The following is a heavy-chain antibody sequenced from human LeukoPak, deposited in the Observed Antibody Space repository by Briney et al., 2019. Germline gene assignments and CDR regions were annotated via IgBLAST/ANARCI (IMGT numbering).Heavy chain of an antibody. CDR2: ISSGGST. CDR1: GFTVNTYA. D-gene: IGHD3-3*01. Sequence: GGSLRLSCTTSGFTVNTYAMSWVRQAPGKGLEWVSAISSGGSTSYADSVKGRFTISRDTSKNTLFLQMSSLRPEDTAVYYCARPPLSGIGHWGQGTLVTVSS. V-gene: IGHV3-23*01. CDR3: ARPPLSGIGH. J-gene: IGHJ4*02.